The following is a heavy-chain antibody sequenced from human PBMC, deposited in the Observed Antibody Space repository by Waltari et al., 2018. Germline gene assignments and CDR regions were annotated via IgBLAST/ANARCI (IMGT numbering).Heavy chain of an antibody. V-gene: IGHV3-74*01. CDR1: GFTFSDYW. Sequence: EVQLVESGGVLVQPGGSLRLSCAASGFTFSDYWVHWVRQVPGKGLLWVSQVNSAVTGSAYADSVKGRFTISRDNARNILYLQMNSLTVEDTAVYYCARDTPGDGIDYWGQGTLVTVSP. D-gene: IGHD2-21*01. CDR3: ARDTPGDGIDY. CDR2: VNSAVTGS. J-gene: IGHJ4*02.